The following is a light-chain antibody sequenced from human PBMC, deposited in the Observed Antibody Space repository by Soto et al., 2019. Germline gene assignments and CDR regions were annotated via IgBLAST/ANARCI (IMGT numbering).Light chain of an antibody. CDR3: HQYGSSPST. Sequence: IVLTQSPGTLSLSPGERATLSCRASQSVSSSYLAWYQQKPGQAPRLLIYGASSRATGIPDRFSGSGSGTDFTLTISRLEPEDFALYYCHQYGSSPSTFAQGTRLEIK. CDR2: GAS. V-gene: IGKV3-20*01. CDR1: QSVSSSY. J-gene: IGKJ5*01.